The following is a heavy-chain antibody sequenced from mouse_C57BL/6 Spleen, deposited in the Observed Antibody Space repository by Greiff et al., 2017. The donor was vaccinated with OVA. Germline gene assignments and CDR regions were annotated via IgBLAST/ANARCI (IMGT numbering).Heavy chain of an antibody. CDR3: ARVYGSSYEDYYAMDY. J-gene: IGHJ2*01. Sequence: VQLQQSGPELVKPGASVKISCKASGYTFTDYYMNWVKQSHGKSLEWIGDINPNNGGTSYNQKFKGKATLTVDKSSSTAYMELRSLTSEDSAVYYCARVYGSSYEDYYAMDYWGKGTTLTVSS. CDR2: INPNNGGT. V-gene: IGHV1-26*01. D-gene: IGHD1-1*01. CDR1: GYTFTDYY.